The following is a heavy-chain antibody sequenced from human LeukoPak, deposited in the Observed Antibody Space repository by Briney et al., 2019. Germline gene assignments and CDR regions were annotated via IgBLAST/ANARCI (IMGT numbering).Heavy chain of an antibody. Sequence: PSETLSLTCTVSGGSISSYYWSWIRQPPGKGLEWIGYIYYSGSTNYNPFLKSRVTISVDTSKNQFSLKLSSVTAADTAVYYCARSYSSSWYSWFDPWGQGTLVTVSS. D-gene: IGHD6-13*01. J-gene: IGHJ5*02. CDR3: ARSYSSSWYSWFDP. CDR1: GGSISSYY. V-gene: IGHV4-59*01. CDR2: IYYSGST.